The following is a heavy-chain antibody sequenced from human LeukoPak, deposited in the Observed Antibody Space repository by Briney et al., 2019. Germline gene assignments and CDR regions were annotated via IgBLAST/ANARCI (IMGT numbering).Heavy chain of an antibody. Sequence: SQTLSLTCTVSGASLSSGDYYWGWLRHPPGTGLEGIAYIYYSGSTYYNPSLKSRVTISVDTSKNQVSLKLSSVTAADTAVYFCARGAMVAATRSYYYGMDVWGQGTTVTVSS. CDR1: GASLSSGDYY. J-gene: IGHJ6*02. CDR2: IYYSGST. CDR3: ARGAMVAATRSYYYGMDV. D-gene: IGHD2-15*01. V-gene: IGHV4-30-4*01.